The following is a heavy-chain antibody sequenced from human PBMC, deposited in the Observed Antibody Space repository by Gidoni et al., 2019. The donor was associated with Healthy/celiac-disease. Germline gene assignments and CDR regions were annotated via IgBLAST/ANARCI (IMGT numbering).Heavy chain of an antibody. CDR2: INHSGST. Sequence: QVQLQQCGAGLLKPSETLSLTCAVYGGSFSGYYWSSIRQPPGKVLEWIGEINHSGSTNYNPSLKSRVTISVDTSKNQFSLKLSSVTAADTAVYYCARVGAIAVAAHLDYWGQGTLVTVSS. CDR3: ARVGAIAVAAHLDY. J-gene: IGHJ4*02. V-gene: IGHV4-34*01. D-gene: IGHD6-19*01. CDR1: GGSFSGYY.